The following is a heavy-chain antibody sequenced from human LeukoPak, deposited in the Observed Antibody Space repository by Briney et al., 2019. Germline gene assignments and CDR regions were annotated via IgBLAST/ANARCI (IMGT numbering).Heavy chain of an antibody. CDR2: INTNTGNP. D-gene: IGHD6-19*01. CDR1: GYTFTSYA. CDR3: ARVVSGWYRRAPFDY. Sequence: ASVKVSCKASGYTFTSYAMNWVRQAPGQGLEWMGWINTNTGNPTYAQGFTGRFVFSLDTSVSTAYLQISGLKAEDTAVYYCARVVSGWYRRAPFDYWGQGTLVTVSS. V-gene: IGHV7-4-1*02. J-gene: IGHJ4*02.